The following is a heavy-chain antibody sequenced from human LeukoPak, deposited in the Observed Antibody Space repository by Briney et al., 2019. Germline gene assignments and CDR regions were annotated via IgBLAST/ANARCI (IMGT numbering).Heavy chain of an antibody. CDR1: GGSFSGYY. CDR3: ARPPYAYYDSSGYSI. CDR2: INHSGST. V-gene: IGHV4-34*01. J-gene: IGHJ4*02. D-gene: IGHD3-22*01. Sequence: SETLSLTCAVYGGSFSGYYWSWIRQPPGKGLEWIGEINHSGSTNYNPSLKSRVTISVDTSKNQFSLKLSSVTAADTAVYYCARPPYAYYDSSGYSIWGQGTLVTVSS.